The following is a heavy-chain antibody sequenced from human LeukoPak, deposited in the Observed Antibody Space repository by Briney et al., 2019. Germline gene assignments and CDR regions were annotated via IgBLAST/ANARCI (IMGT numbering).Heavy chain of an antibody. Sequence: PGGSLRLSCAASGFTFSSYSMHWVRQVPGKGLVWVSRIHNDGTGPIYADSVKGRFTISRDNAKNTLYLQMDSLRAEDTAVYYCAKRADYYGSSGYTPFDYWGQGTLVTVSS. V-gene: IGHV3-74*01. CDR3: AKRADYYGSSGYTPFDY. D-gene: IGHD3-22*01. CDR2: IHNDGTGP. J-gene: IGHJ4*02. CDR1: GFTFSSYS.